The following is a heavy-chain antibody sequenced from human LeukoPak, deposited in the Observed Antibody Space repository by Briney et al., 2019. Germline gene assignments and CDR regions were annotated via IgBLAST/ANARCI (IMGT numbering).Heavy chain of an antibody. V-gene: IGHV3-33*01. CDR2: IWYDGSNK. CDR3: ASVLDIVATIRGLDYYYGMDV. CDR1: GFTFSSYG. J-gene: IGHJ6*02. Sequence: GGSLRLSCVASGFTFSSYGMHRVRQAPGRGLEWVAVIWYDGSNKYYADSVKGRFTISRDNSKNTLYLQMNSLRDEDTAVYYCASVLDIVATIRGLDYYYGMDVWGQGTTVTVSS. D-gene: IGHD5-12*01.